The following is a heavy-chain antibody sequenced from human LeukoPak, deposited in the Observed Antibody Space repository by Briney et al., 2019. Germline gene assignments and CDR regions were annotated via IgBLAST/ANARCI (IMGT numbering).Heavy chain of an antibody. CDR1: GFSLTTTGMC. CDR3: ARMLRRHDWFGELPYFDY. CDR2: IGWDDDK. V-gene: IGHV2-70*11. D-gene: IGHD3-10*01. Sequence: SGPALVKPTQTLTLTCTFSGFSLTTTGMCVSWIRQPPGKALEWLARIGWDDDKYYSTSLKTRLTISKDTSKNQVVLTMTDMDPVDTATYYCARMLRRHDWFGELPYFDYWGQGTLVTVSS. J-gene: IGHJ4*02.